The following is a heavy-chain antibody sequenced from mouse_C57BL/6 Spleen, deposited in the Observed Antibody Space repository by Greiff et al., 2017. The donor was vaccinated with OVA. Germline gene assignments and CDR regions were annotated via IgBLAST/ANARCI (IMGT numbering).Heavy chain of an antibody. D-gene: IGHD2-13*01. CDR3: YRAGGDVAWFAY. J-gene: IGHJ3*01. CDR1: GYAFSSSW. Sequence: VQLQQSGPELVKPGASVKISCKASGYAFSSSWMNWVKQRPGKGLEWIGRIYPGDGDTNYNGKFKGKATLTADKSSSTAYMQLSSLTFEDDAVDLCYRAGGDVAWFAYWGQGTLVTVSA. CDR2: IYPGDGDT. V-gene: IGHV1-82*01.